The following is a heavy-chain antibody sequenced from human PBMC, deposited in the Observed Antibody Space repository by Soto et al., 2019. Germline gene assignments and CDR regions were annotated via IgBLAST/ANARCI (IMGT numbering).Heavy chain of an antibody. CDR2: ISYDGSNK. V-gene: IGHV3-30*18. J-gene: IGHJ6*02. D-gene: IGHD2-2*01. CDR3: AKDLRGDIVVVPAAITYGMDV. Sequence: QVQLVESGGGVVQPGRSLRLSCAASGFTFSSYGMHWVRQAPGQGLEWGAVISYDGSNKYYAYSVKGRFTISRDNSKNTLYLQMNSLRAEATAVYYCAKDLRGDIVVVPAAITYGMDVWGQGTTVTVSS. CDR1: GFTFSSYG.